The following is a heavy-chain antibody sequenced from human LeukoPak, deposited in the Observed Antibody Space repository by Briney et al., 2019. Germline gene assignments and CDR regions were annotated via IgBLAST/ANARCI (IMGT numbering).Heavy chain of an antibody. CDR2: IYHSGST. CDR1: GYSISSGYY. CDR3: GRFTSGYYLAAFDI. D-gene: IGHD3-22*01. V-gene: IGHV4-38-2*01. Sequence: SESLSLTCAVSGYSISSGYYWGWIRQPPVKGLEWIGSIYHSGSTYYNPSLKSRVTISVDTSKNQFSLKLSSLTRPYTAVQHCGRFTSGYYLAAFDICGPGKMVTVSS. J-gene: IGHJ3*02.